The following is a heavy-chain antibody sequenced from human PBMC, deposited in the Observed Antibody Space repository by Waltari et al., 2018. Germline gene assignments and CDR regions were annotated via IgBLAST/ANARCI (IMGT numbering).Heavy chain of an antibody. J-gene: IGHJ6*03. CDR2: FYSGGTT. V-gene: IGHV3-23*03. CDR1: GFTFGNYA. D-gene: IGHD3-3*01. CDR3: AKDSSPFLEHRVYYYYYMDV. Sequence: EVQLLESGGGLVQPGGSLRLSCAASGFTFGNYAMSWVRQAPGRGLVWVSFFYSGGTTYDADSVKGRFTISRDNSKNTLYLQMNSLRAEDTAVYYCAKDSSPFLEHRVYYYYYMDVWGKGTTVTVSS.